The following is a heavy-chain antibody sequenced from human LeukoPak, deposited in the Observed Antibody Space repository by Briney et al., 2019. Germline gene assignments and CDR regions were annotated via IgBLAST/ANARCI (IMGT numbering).Heavy chain of an antibody. J-gene: IGHJ4*02. D-gene: IGHD4-17*01. V-gene: IGHV3-7*01. CDR2: INQDGSAE. Sequence: WIRQSPGKGLDWVASINQDGSAEYYVDSVRGRFTISRDNAKNSLYLQVNSLRVDDTAVYYCVRLFGGVTTFDYWGQGTLVTVSS. CDR3: VRLFGGVTTFDY.